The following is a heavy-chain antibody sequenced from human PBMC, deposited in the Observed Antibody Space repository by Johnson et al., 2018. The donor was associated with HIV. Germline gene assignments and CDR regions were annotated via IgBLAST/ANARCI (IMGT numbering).Heavy chain of an antibody. D-gene: IGHD1-26*01. J-gene: IGHJ3*02. Sequence: QVQLVESGGRVVRPGGSLRLSCAASGFTFSSYAMHWVRQAPGKGLEWVAVISYDGSNKSYADSVKGRFTISRDNSKNTLYLQMNSLRAEDTAVYYCAREGRLGSYLGGVAFDMWGQGTMVTVS. V-gene: IGHV3-30*04. CDR2: ISYDGSNK. CDR1: GFTFSSYA. CDR3: AREGRLGSYLGGVAFDM.